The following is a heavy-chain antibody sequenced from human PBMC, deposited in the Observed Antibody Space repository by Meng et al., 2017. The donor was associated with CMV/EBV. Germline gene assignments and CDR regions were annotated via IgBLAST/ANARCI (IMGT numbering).Heavy chain of an antibody. D-gene: IGHD2-2*01. CDR1: GFTFSSYS. V-gene: IGHV3-21*01. CDR3: ARGPLYCSSTSCLTWDYYYYYGMDV. Sequence: GESLKIPLAASGFTFSSYSMNWVRQAPGRGLEWVSSISSSSSYIYYADSVKGRFTISRDNAKNSLYLQMNSLRAEDTAVYYCARGPLYCSSTSCLTWDYYYYYGMDVWGQGTTVTVSS. J-gene: IGHJ6*02. CDR2: ISSSSSYI.